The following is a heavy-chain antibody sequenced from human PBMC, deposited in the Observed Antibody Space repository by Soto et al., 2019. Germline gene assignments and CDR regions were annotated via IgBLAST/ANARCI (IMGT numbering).Heavy chain of an antibody. Sequence: EVQLVESGGGLVQPGGSLRLSCAACGFTFSSYWMSWVRQAPGKGLEWVANIKQDGSEKYYVDSVKGRFTISRDNAKNSLYLQMNSLRAEDTAVYYCARDLVVVPAAKAGWFDPWGQGTLVTVSS. CDR2: IKQDGSEK. CDR3: ARDLVVVPAAKAGWFDP. D-gene: IGHD2-2*01. J-gene: IGHJ5*02. CDR1: GFTFSSYW. V-gene: IGHV3-7*05.